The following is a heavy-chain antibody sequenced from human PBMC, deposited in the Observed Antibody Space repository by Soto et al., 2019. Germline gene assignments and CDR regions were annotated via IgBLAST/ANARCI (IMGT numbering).Heavy chain of an antibody. Sequence: PGGSLRLSCAASGFTFSNAWMSWVRQAPGKGLEWVGRIKSKTDGGTTDYAAPVKGRFTISRDDSKNTLYLQMNSLKTEDTAVYYCAREGQYYDILTGYYKAYYFDYWGKGTLVTVSS. J-gene: IGHJ4*02. D-gene: IGHD3-9*01. CDR1: GFTFSNAW. V-gene: IGHV3-15*01. CDR3: AREGQYYDILTGYYKAYYFDY. CDR2: IKSKTDGGTT.